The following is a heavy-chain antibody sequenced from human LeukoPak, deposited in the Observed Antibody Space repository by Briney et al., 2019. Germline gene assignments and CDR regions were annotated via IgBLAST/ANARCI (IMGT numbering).Heavy chain of an antibody. CDR1: GFTFTNYA. CDR2: INEGVGNT. CDR3: AKREKGTTGRFFDY. J-gene: IGHJ4*02. D-gene: IGHD4-17*01. Sequence: GGSLRLSCAASGFTFTNYAMTWVRQAPGKGLEWVSGINEGVGNTYYADSVKGRFAISRDHSKNTLYLQMNSLRAEDTALYYCAKREKGTTGRFFDYWGQGTLVTVSS. V-gene: IGHV3-23*01.